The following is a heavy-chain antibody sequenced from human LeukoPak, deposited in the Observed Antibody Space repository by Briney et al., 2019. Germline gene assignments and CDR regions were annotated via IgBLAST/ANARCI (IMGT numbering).Heavy chain of an antibody. CDR3: ARYQEYYYSSGRQSWFDP. CDR1: GYKFTSEW. V-gene: IGHV5-51*01. CDR2: IHPGDSDT. J-gene: IGHJ5*02. D-gene: IGHD3-10*01. Sequence: GESLKISCRVSGYKFTSEWIGRVRRVPGKGLEWMGGIHPGDSDTTYSPSFQGQVTLSVDKSASTAYLQWSSLKASDTAMYYCARYQEYYYSSGRQSWFDPWGQGTLVTVSS.